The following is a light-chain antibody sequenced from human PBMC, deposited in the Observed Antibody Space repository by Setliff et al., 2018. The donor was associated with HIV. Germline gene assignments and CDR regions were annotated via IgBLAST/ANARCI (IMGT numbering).Light chain of an antibody. V-gene: IGKV1-39*02. J-gene: IGKJ4*02. CDR1: QSISSY. CDR3: QSTEHSLA. CDR2: AAS. Sequence: DIKMTQSPSFLSASVGDRVTITCRASQSISSYLNWCQQKPGKAPKPLIFAASSLQTGVPSRFSGSGCGTDFTLTVSSLRPEDFAVYSCQSTEHSLAFGGGTKVDIK.